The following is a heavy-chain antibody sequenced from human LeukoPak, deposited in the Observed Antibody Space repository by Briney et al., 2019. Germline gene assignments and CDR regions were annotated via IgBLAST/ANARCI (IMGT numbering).Heavy chain of an antibody. J-gene: IGHJ4*02. D-gene: IGHD6-13*01. CDR1: GGSISSYY. V-gene: IGHV3-23*01. Sequence: ETLSLTCTVSGGSISSYYWSWVRQAPGKGLEWVSAISGSGGSTYYADSVKGRFTISRDNSKNTLYLQMNSLRAEDTAVYYCAKVEGIAAAGQFDYWGQGTLVTVSS. CDR3: AKVEGIAAAGQFDY. CDR2: ISGSGGST.